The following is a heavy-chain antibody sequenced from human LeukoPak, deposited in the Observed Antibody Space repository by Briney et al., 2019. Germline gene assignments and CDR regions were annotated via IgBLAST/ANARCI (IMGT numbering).Heavy chain of an antibody. CDR2: IRSKANSYAT. CDR3: TRRGSTGTTDY. J-gene: IGHJ4*02. CDR1: GFTLSGSA. D-gene: IGHD1-1*01. V-gene: IGHV3-73*01. Sequence: GGSLKLSCAASGFTLSGSAMHWVRQASGKGLEWVGRIRSKANSYATAYAASVKGRFTISRDDSKNTAYLQMNSLKTEDTAVYYCTRRGSTGTTDYWGQGTLVTVSS.